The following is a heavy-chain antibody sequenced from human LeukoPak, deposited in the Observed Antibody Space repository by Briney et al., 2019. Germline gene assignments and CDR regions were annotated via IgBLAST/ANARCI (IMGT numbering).Heavy chain of an antibody. V-gene: IGHV3-64*02. Sequence: GGSLRLSCVASGFTFYNCAMHWVRQAPGKGLEYVSAIGGNGDTSYYADSVKGRFTISRDNSKNTVYLQLGSLRTEDMAVYYCATRHEYSYPYWGQGILVTASS. J-gene: IGHJ4*02. CDR1: GFTFYNCA. D-gene: IGHD5-18*01. CDR3: ATRHEYSYPY. CDR2: IGGNGDTS.